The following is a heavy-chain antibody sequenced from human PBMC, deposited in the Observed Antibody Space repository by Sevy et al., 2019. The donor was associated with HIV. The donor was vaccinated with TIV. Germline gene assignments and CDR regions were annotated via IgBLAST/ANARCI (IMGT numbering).Heavy chain of an antibody. Sequence: GGSLRLSCAASGFTFSSYSMNWVRQAPGKGLEWVSFISGFGNYKYYADTVKGRFTISSDNAKNSIYLQMNSLRAEDTAVNDCAWRLGSCDGFDFWGQGTMVTVSS. CDR3: AWRLGSCDGFDF. CDR2: ISGFGNYK. D-gene: IGHD6-19*01. CDR1: GFTFSSYS. J-gene: IGHJ3*01. V-gene: IGHV3-21*01.